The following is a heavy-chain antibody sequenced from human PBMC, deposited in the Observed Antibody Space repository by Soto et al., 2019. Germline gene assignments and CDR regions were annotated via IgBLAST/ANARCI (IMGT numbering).Heavy chain of an antibody. D-gene: IGHD5-12*01. CDR3: ARDGSGYRHDAFDI. Sequence: GGSLRLSCAAPGFTVSSNYMSWVRQAPGKGLEWVSVIYSGGSTYYADSVKGRFTISRDNSKNTLYLQMNSLRAEDTAVYYCARDGSGYRHDAFDIWGQGTMVTVSS. V-gene: IGHV3-66*01. CDR1: GFTVSSNY. J-gene: IGHJ3*02. CDR2: IYSGGST.